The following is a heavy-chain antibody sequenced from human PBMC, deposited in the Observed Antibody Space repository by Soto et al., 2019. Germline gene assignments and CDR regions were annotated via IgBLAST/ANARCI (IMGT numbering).Heavy chain of an antibody. V-gene: IGHV3-30*18. Sequence: QVQLVESGGGVVQPGRSLRLSCAASGFTFSSYGMHWVRQAPGKGLEWVAVISYDGSNKYYADSVKGRFTISRDNSKNTLYLQMSSLRAEDTAVYYCAKDLADDYGGNGYAFDIWGQGTMVTVSS. CDR3: AKDLADDYGGNGYAFDI. D-gene: IGHD4-17*01. CDR2: ISYDGSNK. CDR1: GFTFSSYG. J-gene: IGHJ3*02.